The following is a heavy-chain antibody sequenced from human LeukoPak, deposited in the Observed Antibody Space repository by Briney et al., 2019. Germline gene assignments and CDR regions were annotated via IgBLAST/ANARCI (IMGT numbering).Heavy chain of an antibody. CDR3: ARELWTGGSPYFDS. CDR1: GYTLIGHY. V-gene: IGHV1-2*02. CDR2: INPNGGGT. J-gene: IGHJ4*02. D-gene: IGHD2-15*01. Sequence: ASVKVSCKASGYTLIGHYIHWVRQAPGLGLEWMGWINPNGGGTTYAQKFQGRVTMTRDTSSSTVYMELRRLRYDDTAVYYCARELWTGGSPYFDSWGQGSLVTVSS.